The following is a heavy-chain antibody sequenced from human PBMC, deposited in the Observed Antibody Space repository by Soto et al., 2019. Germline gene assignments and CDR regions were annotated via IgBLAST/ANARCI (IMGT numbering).Heavy chain of an antibody. Sequence: SVKVSCKASGGTFSSYAISWVRQAPGQGLEWMGGIIPIFGTANYAQKFQGRVTITADESTSTAYMELSSLRSEDTAVYYCARDSDDSSGYYSRSLGMDVWGQGTTVTVSS. J-gene: IGHJ6*02. CDR1: GGTFSSYA. D-gene: IGHD3-22*01. CDR3: ARDSDDSSGYYSRSLGMDV. V-gene: IGHV1-69*13. CDR2: IIPIFGTA.